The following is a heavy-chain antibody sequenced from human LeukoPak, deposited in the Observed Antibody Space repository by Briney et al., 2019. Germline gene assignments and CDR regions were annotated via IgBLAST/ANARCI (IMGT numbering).Heavy chain of an antibody. D-gene: IGHD7-27*01. Sequence: SETLSLTCSVSGDSISSYYWSWIRQPPGKGLEWIGYIYYSGSTNYNPSLKSRVTISVDTSKKQFSLRLSSVTPADTAVYYCVRVNWDYFDYWGQGTMVTVSS. CDR3: VRVNWDYFDY. J-gene: IGHJ4*02. V-gene: IGHV4-59*01. CDR2: IYYSGST. CDR1: GDSISSYY.